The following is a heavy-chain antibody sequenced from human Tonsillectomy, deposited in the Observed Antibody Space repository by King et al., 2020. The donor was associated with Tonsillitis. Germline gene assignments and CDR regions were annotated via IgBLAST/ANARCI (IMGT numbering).Heavy chain of an antibody. CDR1: GFTFSTYA. CDR2: ISYDGRNK. D-gene: IGHD3-16*01. CDR3: ARDGGLRSGAFDI. Sequence: VQLVESGGGVVQPGRSLRLSCAASGFTFSTYAMHWVRQAPGKGLEWVAVISYDGRNKNYAESVKGLFTISRDNSKNTLYLQMNSLRAEDTAVYYCARDGGLRSGAFDIWGQGTMVTVSS. V-gene: IGHV3-30-3*01. J-gene: IGHJ3*02.